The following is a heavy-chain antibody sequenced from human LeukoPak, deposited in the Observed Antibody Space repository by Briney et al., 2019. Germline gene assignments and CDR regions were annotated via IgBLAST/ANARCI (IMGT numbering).Heavy chain of an antibody. V-gene: IGHV3-30-3*01. Sequence: PGRSLRLSCAASGFTFSSYAMHWVRQAPGKGLEWVAVISYDGSNKYYADSVKGRFTISRDNSKNTLYLQMNSLRAEDTAVYYCARGALGYCSSTSCPYYYYYGMDVWGQGTTVTVSS. CDR3: ARGALGYCSSTSCPYYYYYGMDV. D-gene: IGHD2-2*01. J-gene: IGHJ6*02. CDR1: GFTFSSYA. CDR2: ISYDGSNK.